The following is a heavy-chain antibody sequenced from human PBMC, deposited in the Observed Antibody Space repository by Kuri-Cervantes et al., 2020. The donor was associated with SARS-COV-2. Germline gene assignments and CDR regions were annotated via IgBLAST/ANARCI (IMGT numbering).Heavy chain of an antibody. CDR3: ARLEPTMVRIAGDGGGFDY. CDR2: IYYSGGT. J-gene: IGHJ4*02. V-gene: IGHV4-39*01. Sequence: SETLSLTCTVSGGSISSRTYYWGWIRQPPGKGLEWVGNIYYSGGTYYNPSLKSRVTISVDTSKNQLSLKLSSVTAADTAVYYCARLEPTMVRIAGDGGGFDYWGQGTLVTVSS. CDR1: GGSISSRTYY. D-gene: IGHD3-10*01.